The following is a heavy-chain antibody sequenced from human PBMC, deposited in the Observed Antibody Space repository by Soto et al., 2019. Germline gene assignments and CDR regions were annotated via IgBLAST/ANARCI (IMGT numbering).Heavy chain of an antibody. V-gene: IGHV3-23*01. J-gene: IGHJ1*01. CDR2: ISGSGGST. D-gene: IGHD6-19*01. CDR1: GFTFSSYA. Sequence: GGSLRLSCAASGFTFSSYAMSWVRQAPGKGLEWVSAISGSGGSTYYADSVKGRFTISRDNSKNTLYLQMNSLRAEDTAVYYCAQRASIAVAGGAEYLQHWGQGTLVTVSS. CDR3: AQRASIAVAGGAEYLQH.